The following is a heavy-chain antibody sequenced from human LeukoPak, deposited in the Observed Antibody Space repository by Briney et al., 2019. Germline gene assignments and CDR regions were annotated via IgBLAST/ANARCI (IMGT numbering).Heavy chain of an antibody. Sequence: SVKVSCKASGGTFSSYAISWVRQAPGQGLEWMGGIIPIFGTANYAQKFQGRVTITADESTSTAYMELSSLRSEDTAVYYCARDVGIAVADSFDPWGQGTLVTVSS. CDR1: GGTFSSYA. CDR2: IIPIFGTA. V-gene: IGHV1-69*13. J-gene: IGHJ5*02. CDR3: ARDVGIAVADSFDP. D-gene: IGHD6-13*01.